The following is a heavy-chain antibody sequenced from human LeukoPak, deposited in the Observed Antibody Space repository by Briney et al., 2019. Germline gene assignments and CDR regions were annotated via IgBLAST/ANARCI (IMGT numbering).Heavy chain of an antibody. J-gene: IGHJ5*02. Sequence: SETLSLTCAVYGGSFSGYYWSWIRLPPGKGLEWIGEINHSGSTNYNPSLKSRVTISVDTSKNQFSLKLSSVTAADTAVYYCARGRTKITIFGVVTQQPFDPWGQGTLVTVSS. D-gene: IGHD3-3*01. CDR1: GGSFSGYY. CDR2: INHSGST. V-gene: IGHV4-34*01. CDR3: ARGRTKITIFGVVTQQPFDP.